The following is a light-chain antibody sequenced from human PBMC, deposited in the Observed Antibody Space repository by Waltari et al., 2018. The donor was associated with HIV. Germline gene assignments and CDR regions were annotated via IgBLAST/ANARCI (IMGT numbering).Light chain of an antibody. CDR3: QQTYSIPFT. CDR2: AAS. V-gene: IGKV1-39*01. Sequence: IQMTQSPSSLSASGGHRITISCRASQSMSSFVNWYRQKPGKAPKLLIYAASRLQSGVPSRFSGGGSGTGFTLTISSLQPEDFATYYSQQTYSIPFTFGPGTRVDIK. J-gene: IGKJ3*01. CDR1: QSMSSF.